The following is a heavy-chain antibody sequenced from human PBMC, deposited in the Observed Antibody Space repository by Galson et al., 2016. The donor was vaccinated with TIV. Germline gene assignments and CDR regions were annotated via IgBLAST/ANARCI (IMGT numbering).Heavy chain of an antibody. CDR2: ISGSAGST. CDR1: GFTFSSYA. V-gene: IGHV3-23*01. CDR3: AKAKSWDTRPLSSDY. Sequence: SLRLSCAASGFTFSSYAMTWVRQAPGEGLEWVSTISGSAGSTYYADSVKGRFTISRDNSKNSLSLQMNSLRAEDTAVYFCAKAKSWDTRPLSSDYWGQGTLVSVSS. D-gene: IGHD5-18*01. J-gene: IGHJ4*02.